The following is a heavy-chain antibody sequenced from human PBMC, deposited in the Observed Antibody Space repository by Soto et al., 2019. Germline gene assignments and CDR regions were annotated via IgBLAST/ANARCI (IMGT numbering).Heavy chain of an antibody. D-gene: IGHD2-2*01. J-gene: IGHJ6*02. CDR1: GGSISNYY. V-gene: IGHV4-59*01. Sequence: QVQLQESGPGLVKPSETLSLTCTVSGGSISNYYWSWIRQSPGKGLEWIGYIYYIGSTKYNPSLKGRVTITLDTSKTPFSLSLRFVPAADTAMYYCARDGGYCPSASCYGGDYGMDVWGQGTTVTVSS. CDR3: ARDGGYCPSASCYGGDYGMDV. CDR2: IYYIGST.